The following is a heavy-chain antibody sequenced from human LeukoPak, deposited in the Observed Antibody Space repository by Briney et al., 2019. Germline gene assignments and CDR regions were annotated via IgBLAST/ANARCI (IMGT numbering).Heavy chain of an antibody. CDR2: ISSSSTI. CDR3: AREGSGYYSYYYYGMDV. CDR1: GFTFSTYS. V-gene: IGHV3-48*02. Sequence: GGSLRLSCAASGFTFSTYSMNWVRQAPGKGLEWVSYISSSSTIYYADSVKGRFTISRDNARNSLYLQMNRLRDEDTAVYYCAREGSGYYSYYYYGMDVWGQGTTVTVSS. D-gene: IGHD3-22*01. J-gene: IGHJ6*02.